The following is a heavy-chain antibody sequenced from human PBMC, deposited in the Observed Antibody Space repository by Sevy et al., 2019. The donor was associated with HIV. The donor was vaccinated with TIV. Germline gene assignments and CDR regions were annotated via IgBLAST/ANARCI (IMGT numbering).Heavy chain of an antibody. J-gene: IGHJ6*02. V-gene: IGHV3-30*03. D-gene: IGHD3-3*01. CDR2: ISYDGSKK. CDR3: AHSSGLYGYYCGMDV. Sequence: GGSLRLSCAASGVTFSSYGIHWVRQAPGKGLEWVAVISYDGSKKNHAESMKGRFTISRDNSKNTLYLEMSSLRPDDTAVYYCAHSSGLYGYYCGMDVWGQGTTVTVSS. CDR1: GVTFSSYG.